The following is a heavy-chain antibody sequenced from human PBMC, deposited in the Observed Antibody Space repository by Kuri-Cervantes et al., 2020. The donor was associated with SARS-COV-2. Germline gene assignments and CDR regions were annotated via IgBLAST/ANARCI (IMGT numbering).Heavy chain of an antibody. CDR2: IWYDGSNK. D-gene: IGHD2-15*01. V-gene: IGHV3-33*08. J-gene: IGHJ4*02. CDR3: ARVRMLGSAFDY. Sequence: LSLTCAASGFTFSSYGMHWVRQAPGKGLEWVAVIWYDGSNKYYADSVKGRFTISRDNSKNTLYLQMNSLRAEDTAVYYCARVRMLGSAFDYWGQGTLVTVSS. CDR1: GFTFSSYG.